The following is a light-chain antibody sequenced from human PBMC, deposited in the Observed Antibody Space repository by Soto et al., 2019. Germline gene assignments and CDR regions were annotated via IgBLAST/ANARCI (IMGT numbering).Light chain of an antibody. J-gene: IGKJ1*01. CDR2: KAS. CDR1: QNGNNW. Sequence: DIQMTQSPSTLPASVGDRVTITCRASQNGNNWLAWYQQKPGKGPSLLIYKASNLESGVSSRFRGHGSGTELPLSISSLQPDDIGTYYCKQNNRYPWTFGQGTKVEL. CDR3: KQNNRYPWT. V-gene: IGKV1-5*03.